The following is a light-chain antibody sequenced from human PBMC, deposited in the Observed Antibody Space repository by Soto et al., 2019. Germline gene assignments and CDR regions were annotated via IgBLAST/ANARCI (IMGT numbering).Light chain of an antibody. CDR3: QQYSTGFWT. J-gene: IGKJ1*01. CDR2: GAS. CDR1: QSVSTK. V-gene: IGKV3-15*01. Sequence: EIVMTQSPATLSVSPGERATLSCRASQSVSTKLAWYQQKPGQGPRLLIYGASTRATGIPARFSGSGSGTEFTLTITSLQSEDFALYYCQQYSTGFWTFGQGTKVEIK.